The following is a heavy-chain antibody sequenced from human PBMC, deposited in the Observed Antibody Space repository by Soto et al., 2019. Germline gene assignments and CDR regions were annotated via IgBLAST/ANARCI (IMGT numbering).Heavy chain of an antibody. J-gene: IGHJ6*02. Sequence: GESLKISCKGSGYSFTSYWIGWVRQMPGKGLEWMGIIYPGDSDTRYSPSFQGQVTISADKSISTAYLQWSSLKASDTAMYYCARQQGDRTAVPYYYYYYGLDGWGQGTTVTVSS. D-gene: IGHD6-19*01. CDR3: ARQQGDRTAVPYYYYYYGLDG. CDR2: IYPGDSDT. CDR1: GYSFTSYW. V-gene: IGHV5-51*01.